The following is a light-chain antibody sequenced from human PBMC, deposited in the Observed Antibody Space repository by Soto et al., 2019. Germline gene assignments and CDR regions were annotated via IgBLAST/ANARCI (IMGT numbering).Light chain of an antibody. J-gene: IGKJ1*01. V-gene: IGKV3-20*01. CDR2: GAS. Sequence: EIVLTQSPGTLSLSPGERATLSCRASQSVSSSYLAWYQQKPGQAPRPLIYGASSRGIGIPDRFSGSGSGTDFNLTISRREPEDFAVYYCQQYGSSPWTFGQGTKVEIK. CDR3: QQYGSSPWT. CDR1: QSVSSSY.